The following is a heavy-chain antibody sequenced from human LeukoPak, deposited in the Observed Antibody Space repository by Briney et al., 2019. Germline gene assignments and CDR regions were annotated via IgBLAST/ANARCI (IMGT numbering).Heavy chain of an antibody. CDR2: IFYSGGT. CDR1: GGSISSHY. J-gene: IGHJ4*02. D-gene: IGHD6-13*01. V-gene: IGHV4-59*11. Sequence: SESLSVTCTVPGGSISSHYWSWIRQPPGEGLGWMGYIFYSGGTNYNPSLKSRVTISVDTSKNQFSLKLGSVTAADRAVCYCAGEVLRQQLAFDYWGQGTLVTVSS. CDR3: AGEVLRQQLAFDY.